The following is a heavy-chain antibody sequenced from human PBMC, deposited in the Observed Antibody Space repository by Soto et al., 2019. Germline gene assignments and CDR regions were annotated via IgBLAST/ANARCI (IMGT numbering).Heavy chain of an antibody. Sequence: SVKVSCTASGGTFSSYTIIWVRQAPGQRLEWMGRIIPILGIANYAQKFQGRVTITADKSTSTAYMELSSLRSEDTAVYYCARVTAAAGTGRGNWFDPWGQGTLVTVSS. V-gene: IGHV1-69*02. CDR1: GGTFSSYT. CDR2: IIPILGIA. D-gene: IGHD6-13*01. CDR3: ARVTAAAGTGRGNWFDP. J-gene: IGHJ5*02.